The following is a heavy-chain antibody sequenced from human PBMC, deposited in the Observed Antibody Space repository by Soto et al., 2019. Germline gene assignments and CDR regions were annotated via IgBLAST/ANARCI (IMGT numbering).Heavy chain of an antibody. CDR1: GFTVSGNY. Sequence: GGSLRLSCAASGFTVSGNYMSWVRQAPGKGLEWVSVIYSAGSTYYADSVKGRFTISRDSSHNTLYLQMNSLRAEDTAVYYCGSATMKVVSPYVLDYWGQGTLVTVSS. V-gene: IGHV3-53*01. CDR2: IYSAGST. J-gene: IGHJ4*02. D-gene: IGHD3-22*01. CDR3: GSATMKVVSPYVLDY.